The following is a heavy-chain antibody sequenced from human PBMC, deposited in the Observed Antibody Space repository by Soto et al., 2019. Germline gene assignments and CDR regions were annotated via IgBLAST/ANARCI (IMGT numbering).Heavy chain of an antibody. CDR2: ISYTGGT. CDR1: GDSISSYY. Sequence: ETLSLTCSVSGDSISSYYWTWVRQPPGKGLEWIGYISYTGGTKYNPSLKGRVTMSIDTSRNEFSLKLSSVTAADTAVYFCSRMFGEYWYFDYWGQGALVTVSS. V-gene: IGHV4-59*01. J-gene: IGHJ4*02. CDR3: SRMFGEYWYFDY. D-gene: IGHD3-10*02.